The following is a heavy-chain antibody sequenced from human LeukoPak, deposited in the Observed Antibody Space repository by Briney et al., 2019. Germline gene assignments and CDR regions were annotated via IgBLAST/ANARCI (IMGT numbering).Heavy chain of an antibody. J-gene: IGHJ4*02. Sequence: NPSETLSLTCTVSGGSISSTNYYWGWIRQSPGKGLEWIGSVFYSGSSYCSPSLKSRVTISADTSKNQFSLKLSSVTAADTAVYYCARTIQLWRYFDYWGQGTLVTVSS. V-gene: IGHV4-39*07. D-gene: IGHD5-18*01. CDR1: GGSISSTNYY. CDR3: ARTIQLWRYFDY. CDR2: VFYSGSS.